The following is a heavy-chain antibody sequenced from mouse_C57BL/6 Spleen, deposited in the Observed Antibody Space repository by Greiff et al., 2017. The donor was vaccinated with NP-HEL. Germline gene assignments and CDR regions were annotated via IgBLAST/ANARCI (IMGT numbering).Heavy chain of an antibody. CDR2: IYPGSGST. CDR1: GYTFTSYW. CDR3: ARGGLYYGSSYYFDY. D-gene: IGHD1-1*01. V-gene: IGHV1-55*01. Sequence: QVQLQQPGAELVKPGASVKMSCKASGYTFTSYWITWVKQRPGQGLEWIGDIYPGSGSTNYNEKFKSKATLTVDTSSSTAYMQLSSLTSEDSAVYYCARGGLYYGSSYYFDYWGQGTTLTVSS. J-gene: IGHJ2*01.